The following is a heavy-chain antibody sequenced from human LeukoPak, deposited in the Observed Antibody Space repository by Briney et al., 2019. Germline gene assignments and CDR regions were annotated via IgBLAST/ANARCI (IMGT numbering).Heavy chain of an antibody. CDR3: ARVTYYDSSGPLEGRKIDY. D-gene: IGHD3-22*01. Sequence: SETLSLTCAVYGGSFSGYYWSWIRQPPGKGLEWIGEINHSGSTNYNPSLKSRVTISVDTSKNQFSLKLSSVTAADTAVYYCARVTYYDSSGPLEGRKIDYWGQGTLVTVSS. V-gene: IGHV4-34*01. J-gene: IGHJ4*02. CDR2: INHSGST. CDR1: GGSFSGYY.